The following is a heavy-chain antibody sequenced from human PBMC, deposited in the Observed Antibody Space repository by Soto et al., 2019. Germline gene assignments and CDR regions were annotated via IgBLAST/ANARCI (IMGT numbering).Heavy chain of an antibody. V-gene: IGHV4-34*12. J-gene: IGHJ5*02. CDR1: GGAFNGYY. CDR2: IIHSGTT. D-gene: IGHD3-10*01. CDR3: AKVGPYDSGSYMFRYNWFGP. Sequence: SETLSLTCAVSGGAFNGYYWRWIRQPPGKGLEWIGEIIHSGTTNYNPSLKSRVTISVDASKDQLSLKLSSVTAEDTAVYYCAKVGPYDSGSYMFRYNWFGPWGPGTLVTVSS.